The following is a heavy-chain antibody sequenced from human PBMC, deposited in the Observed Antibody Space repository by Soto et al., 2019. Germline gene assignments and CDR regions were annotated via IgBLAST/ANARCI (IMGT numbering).Heavy chain of an antibody. Sequence: GASVKVSCKASGYTFTGYFMHWVRQAPGQGLEGMGCINPNSGDTTSAQKFQGRATMDRDMSINSAYMELRWLTADDTAVYYCARVRTYYDRSGSLDLWGQGTLVSVSS. CDR3: ARVRTYYDRSGSLDL. CDR2: INPNSGDT. D-gene: IGHD3-22*01. J-gene: IGHJ4*02. V-gene: IGHV1-2*02. CDR1: GYTFTGYF.